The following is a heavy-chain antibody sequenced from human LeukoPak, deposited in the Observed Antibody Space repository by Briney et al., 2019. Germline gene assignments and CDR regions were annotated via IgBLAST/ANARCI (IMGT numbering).Heavy chain of an antibody. J-gene: IGHJ5*02. CDR1: GGSISSYY. CDR2: MYNSGST. CDR3: ARVPHFGDYGWFDP. V-gene: IGHV4-59*01. D-gene: IGHD4-17*01. Sequence: TETLSLTWTVSGGSISSYYWSWIRQPPGKGLEWIGYMYNSGSTNYNPSLKSRVTISIDTSKNQFSLKLSSVTAADTAVYYCARVPHFGDYGWFDPWGQGTLVTVSS.